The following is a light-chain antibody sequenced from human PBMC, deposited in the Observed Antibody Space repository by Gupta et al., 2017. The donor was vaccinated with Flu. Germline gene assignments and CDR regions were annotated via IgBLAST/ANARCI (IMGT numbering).Light chain of an antibody. Sequence: QSVLTPPPSASGTPGQRVTISCSGSSSNIGTNTVNWYQQLPGTAPKLLIYTNNQRPSGVPDRFSGSKSGTSASLAISGLQSEDEANYYCAAWDDSLNGHLVFGGGTRLTVV. CDR1: SSNIGTNT. J-gene: IGLJ2*01. CDR3: AAWDDSLNGHLV. CDR2: TNN. V-gene: IGLV1-44*01.